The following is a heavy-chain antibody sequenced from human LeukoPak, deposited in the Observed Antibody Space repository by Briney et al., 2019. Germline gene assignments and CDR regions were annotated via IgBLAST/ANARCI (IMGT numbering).Heavy chain of an antibody. Sequence: GGSLRLSCAASGFTFSSYAMSWVRQAPGKGLEWVSAISGSGGSTYYADSVKGRFTISRDNSKNTLYLQMNSLRAEETAVYYCAKDISYSGSSYYFDYWGQGTLVTVSS. D-gene: IGHD1-26*01. CDR2: ISGSGGST. J-gene: IGHJ4*02. V-gene: IGHV3-23*01. CDR1: GFTFSSYA. CDR3: AKDISYSGSSYYFDY.